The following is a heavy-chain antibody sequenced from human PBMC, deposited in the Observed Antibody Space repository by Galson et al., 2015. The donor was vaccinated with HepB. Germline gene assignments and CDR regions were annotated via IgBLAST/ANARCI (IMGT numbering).Heavy chain of an antibody. CDR2: ISTSGTSI. CDR1: GFTFSDYY. D-gene: IGHD1-20*01. V-gene: IGHV3-11*04. J-gene: IGHJ4*02. CDR3: AKDPSGSGITGPFDY. Sequence: SLRLSCAASGFTFSDYYMSWIRQAPGKGLEWVSYISTSGTSIYYADSVKGRFTISRDDAKNSLYLQMNSLRAEDTAVYYCAKDPSGSGITGPFDYWGQGTLVAVSS.